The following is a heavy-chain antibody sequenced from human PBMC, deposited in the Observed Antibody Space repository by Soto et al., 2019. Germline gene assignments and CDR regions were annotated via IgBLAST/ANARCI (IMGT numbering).Heavy chain of an antibody. CDR3: ARAHSSSWYLDYFDY. Sequence: GGSLRLSCAASGFTFSSYWMSWVRQAPGKGLEWVANVKQDGSEKYYVDSVKGRFTISRDNAKNSLYLQMNSLRAEDTAVYYCARAHSSSWYLDYFDYWGQGTLVTVSS. V-gene: IGHV3-7*01. J-gene: IGHJ4*02. CDR1: GFTFSSYW. CDR2: VKQDGSEK. D-gene: IGHD6-13*01.